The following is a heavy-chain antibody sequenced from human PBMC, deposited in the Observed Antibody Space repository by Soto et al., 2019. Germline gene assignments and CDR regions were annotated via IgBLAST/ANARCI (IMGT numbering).Heavy chain of an antibody. CDR3: ARLCGYSGYYPNYGMDV. V-gene: IGHV4-39*01. Sequence: SETLSLTCTVSGGSISSSSYYWGWIRQPPGKGLEWIGSIYYSGSTYYNPSLKSRVTISVDTSKNQFSLKLSSVTAADTAVYYCARLCGYSGYYPNYGMDVWGQGTTVTVSS. CDR2: IYYSGST. D-gene: IGHD5-12*01. J-gene: IGHJ6*02. CDR1: GGSISSSSYY.